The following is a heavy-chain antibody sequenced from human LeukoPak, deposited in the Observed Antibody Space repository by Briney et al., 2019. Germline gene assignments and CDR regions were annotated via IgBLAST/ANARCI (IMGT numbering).Heavy chain of an antibody. Sequence: GGSLRLSCAASGFTFRSYGMHWVRRAPGKGLEWVAVIWFDGSNKYYADSVKGRFTISRDNSKNTLYLQMSSLRAEDTAVYYCARDPLGATGDELGGNNYYYAMDVWGQGTTVTVSS. V-gene: IGHV3-33*01. CDR1: GFTFRSYG. J-gene: IGHJ6*02. CDR3: ARDPLGATGDELGGNNYYYAMDV. CDR2: IWFDGSNK. D-gene: IGHD1-26*01.